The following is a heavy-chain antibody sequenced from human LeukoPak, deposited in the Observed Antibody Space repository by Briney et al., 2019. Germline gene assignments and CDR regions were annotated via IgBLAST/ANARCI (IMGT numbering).Heavy chain of an antibody. J-gene: IGHJ4*02. V-gene: IGHV4-61*08. CDR3: AAWQNRLFDY. Sequence: SETLSLTCTVSRGSVSSGDYYWTWIRQPPGKGLEWIGYISYSGSTNYNPSLKSRVTISIDTSKNQISLKLSSVTAGDTAVYYCAAWQNRLFDYWGQGTLVTVSS. D-gene: IGHD2/OR15-2a*01. CDR1: RGSVSSGDYY. CDR2: ISYSGST.